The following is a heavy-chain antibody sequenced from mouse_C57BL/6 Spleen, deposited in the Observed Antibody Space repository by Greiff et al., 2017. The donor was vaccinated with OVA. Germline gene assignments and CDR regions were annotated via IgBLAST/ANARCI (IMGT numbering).Heavy chain of an antibody. CDR1: GFTFSSYA. CDR2: ISDGGSYT. CDR3: ARDGSSNWYFDV. J-gene: IGHJ1*03. Sequence: EVQGVESGGGLVKPGGSLKLSCAASGFTFSSYAMSWVRQTPEKRLEWVATISDGGSYTYYPDNVKGRFTISRDNAKNNLYLQMSHLKSEDTAMYYCARDGSSNWYFDVWGTGTTVTVSS. D-gene: IGHD1-1*01. V-gene: IGHV5-4*01.